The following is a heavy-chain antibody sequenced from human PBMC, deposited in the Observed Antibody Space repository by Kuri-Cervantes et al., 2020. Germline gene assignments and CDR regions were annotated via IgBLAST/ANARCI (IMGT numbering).Heavy chain of an antibody. CDR1: GFTFSSYE. Sequence: GGSLRLSCAASGFTFSSYEMNWVRQAPGKGLEWVSFIYSGGSTYYADSVKGRFTISRDNSKNTLYLQMNSLRAEDTAVYYCAKEGIRTIFGVGEYYFDYWGQGTLVTVSS. CDR3: AKEGIRTIFGVGEYYFDY. J-gene: IGHJ4*02. CDR2: IYSGGST. D-gene: IGHD3-3*01. V-gene: IGHV3-23*03.